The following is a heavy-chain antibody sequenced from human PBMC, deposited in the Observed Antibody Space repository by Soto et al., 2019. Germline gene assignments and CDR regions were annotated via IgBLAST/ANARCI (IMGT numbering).Heavy chain of an antibody. CDR3: ARGGQWLVGIYFDY. CDR2: TYYRSKWYN. V-gene: IGHV6-1*01. D-gene: IGHD6-19*01. CDR1: GDSVSSNSAA. Sequence: KQSQTLSLTCAISGDSVSSNSAAWNWIRQSPSRGLEWLGRTYYRSKWYNDYAVSVKSRITINPDTSKNQFSLQLNSVTPEDTAVYYCARGGQWLVGIYFDYWGQGTLVTVSS. J-gene: IGHJ4*02.